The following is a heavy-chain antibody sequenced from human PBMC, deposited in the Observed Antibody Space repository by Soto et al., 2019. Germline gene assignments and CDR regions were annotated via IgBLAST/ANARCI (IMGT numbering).Heavy chain of an antibody. D-gene: IGHD2-2*01. J-gene: IGHJ3*02. CDR2: ISGSGGST. CDR3: AREGYCSSTSCYDAFDI. Sequence: PGGSLRLSCAASGFTFGSYAMSWVRQAPGKGLEWVSAISGSGGSTYYADSVKGRFTISRGNSKNTLYLQMNSLRAEDTAVYYCAREGYCSSTSCYDAFDIWGQGTMVTVS. V-gene: IGHV3-23*01. CDR1: GFTFGSYA.